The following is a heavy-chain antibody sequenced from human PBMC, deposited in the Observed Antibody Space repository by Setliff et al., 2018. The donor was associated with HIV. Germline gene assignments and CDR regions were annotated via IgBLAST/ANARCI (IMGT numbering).Heavy chain of an antibody. CDR1: GIIFTKCG. V-gene: IGHV3-23*01. J-gene: IGHJ4*02. Sequence: GGSLRLSCAASGIIFTKCGLSWVRQAPGKGLEWISGICGSDGATYYADSVKGRFTISRDSSKSTLYLQMNGLRAEDTAVYYCAQDPRPDYTGQYFFFAYGGQGALVTVSS. CDR2: ICGSDGAT. D-gene: IGHD2-2*02. CDR3: AQDPRPDYTGQYFFFAY.